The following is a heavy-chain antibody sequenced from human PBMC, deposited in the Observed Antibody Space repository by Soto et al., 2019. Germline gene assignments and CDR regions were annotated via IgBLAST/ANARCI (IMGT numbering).Heavy chain of an antibody. CDR3: ARKAWVRFDY. CDR1: GDSISSSVW. J-gene: IGHJ4*02. D-gene: IGHD7-27*01. V-gene: IGHV4-4*02. Sequence: SETLSLTCAVSGDSISSSVWWTWVRQPPGKGLEWIGEVFHTGDTYFNPSLRSRVAMSVDKSTNEFSLKVASVTAADTAIYYCARKAWVRFDYWGQGALVTVSS. CDR2: VFHTGDT.